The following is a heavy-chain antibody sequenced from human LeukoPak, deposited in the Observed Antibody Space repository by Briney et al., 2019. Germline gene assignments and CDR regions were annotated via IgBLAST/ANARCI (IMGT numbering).Heavy chain of an antibody. CDR1: GFTFSSYA. J-gene: IGHJ4*02. Sequence: GGSLRLSCAASGFTFSSYAMSWVRRAPGKGLEWVSAISGSGGSTYYADSVKGRFTISRDNSKNTLYLQMSSLRAEDTAVYYCAAGYCSSTSCYQSDYWGQGTLVTVSS. CDR3: AAGYCSSTSCYQSDY. D-gene: IGHD2-2*01. V-gene: IGHV3-23*01. CDR2: ISGSGGST.